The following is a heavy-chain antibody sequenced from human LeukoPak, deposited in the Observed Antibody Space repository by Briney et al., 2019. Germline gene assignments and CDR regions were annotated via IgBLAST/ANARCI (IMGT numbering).Heavy chain of an antibody. V-gene: IGHV1-69*13. Sequence: AASVTVSCKASGGTFSSYAISWVRQAPGQGLEWMGGIIPIFGTANYAQKFQGRVTITADESTSTAYMELSSLRSEDTAVYYCARDPQSVYDGSGPSGYWGQGTLSPSPQ. CDR2: IIPIFGTA. D-gene: IGHD3-22*01. J-gene: IGHJ4*02. CDR1: GGTFSSYA. CDR3: ARDPQSVYDGSGPSGY.